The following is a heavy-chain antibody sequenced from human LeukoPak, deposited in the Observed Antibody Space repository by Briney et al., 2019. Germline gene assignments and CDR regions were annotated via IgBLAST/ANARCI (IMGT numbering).Heavy chain of an antibody. Sequence: AGGSLRLSCAASGFTFSSYAMSWVRQAPGKGLGWVAVVSYDGGFKYYADSVKGRFTISRDNSKNTLYLQMNSLRAEDTAVYYCARDLLGVTSEDFNYWGQGTLVTVSS. V-gene: IGHV3-30*03. J-gene: IGHJ4*02. CDR2: VSYDGGFK. CDR1: GFTFSSYA. CDR3: ARDLLGVTSEDFNY. D-gene: IGHD1-26*01.